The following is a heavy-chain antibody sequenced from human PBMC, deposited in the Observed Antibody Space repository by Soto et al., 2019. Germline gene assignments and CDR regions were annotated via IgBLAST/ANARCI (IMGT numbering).Heavy chain of an antibody. CDR1: GGSISSGDYY. D-gene: IGHD2-15*01. V-gene: IGHV4-30-4*01. CDR3: ARTSEVVVAASYCYYMDV. J-gene: IGHJ6*03. CDR2: IYYSGST. Sequence: PSETLSLTCTVSGGSISSGDYYWSWIRQPPGKGLEWIGYIYYSGSTYYNPSLKSRVTISVDTSKNQFSLKLSSVTAADTAVYYCARTSEVVVAASYCYYMDVWGKGTMVTVSS.